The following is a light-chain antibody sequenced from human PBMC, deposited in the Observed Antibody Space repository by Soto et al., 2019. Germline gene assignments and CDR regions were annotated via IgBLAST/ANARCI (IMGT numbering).Light chain of an antibody. CDR3: QHYNNWLALT. V-gene: IGKV3-15*01. CDR2: DAS. CDR1: QSVSSN. J-gene: IGKJ4*01. Sequence: EIVMTQSPATLSVSPGERATLSCRASQSVSSNLAWYQQKPGQAPRLLIYDASTRSTGLPARFSGSGSGTEFTLIISSLQSEDFAVYYCQHYNNWLALTFGGGTKVEIK.